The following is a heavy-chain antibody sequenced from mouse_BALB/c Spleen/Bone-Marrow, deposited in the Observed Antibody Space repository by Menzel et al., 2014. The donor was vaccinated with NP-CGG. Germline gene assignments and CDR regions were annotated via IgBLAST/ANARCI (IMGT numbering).Heavy chain of an antibody. CDR1: GYTFTSYD. J-gene: IGHJ1*01. CDR3: ARSGSYYCGAYWYYDV. D-gene: IGHD1-1*01. V-gene: IGHV1S33*01. CDR2: IYPGDGST. Sequence: LQQSGALVKISCRASGYTFTSYDINWVKQRPGQGLEWIGWIYPGDGSTMYNEKFKGKATLTADKSSSTAYMQLSSLTSENSAIYFCARSGSYYCGAYWYYDVGGAGTTVTVSS.